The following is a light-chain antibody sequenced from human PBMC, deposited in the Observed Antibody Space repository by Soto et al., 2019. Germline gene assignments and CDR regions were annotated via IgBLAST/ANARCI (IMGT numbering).Light chain of an antibody. Sequence: DIQMTQSPSSLSASVGDRVTITCRASQSISGNLNWYQQKPGKAPKLLIYAASSLQSGVPSRFSGSGSGTDFTLTISSLQPEDFATYYCQQSYSTLFTFGPGTKVDIK. V-gene: IGKV1-39*01. CDR3: QQSYSTLFT. CDR2: AAS. J-gene: IGKJ3*01. CDR1: QSISGN.